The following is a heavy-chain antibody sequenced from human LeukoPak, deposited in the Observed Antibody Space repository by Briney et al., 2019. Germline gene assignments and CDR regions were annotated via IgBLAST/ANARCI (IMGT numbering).Heavy chain of an antibody. J-gene: IGHJ5*02. V-gene: IGHV1-69*05. Sequence: SVKVSCKGSGGTFSSYAISWVRQAPGQGLEWMGGIMPIFGTANYAQKFQGRVTITTDESTSTAYMELSSLRSEDTAVYYCARDSGPVTVEQSYNWFDPWGQGTLVTVSS. CDR1: GGTFSSYA. CDR3: ARDSGPVTVEQSYNWFDP. CDR2: IMPIFGTA. D-gene: IGHD1/OR15-1a*01.